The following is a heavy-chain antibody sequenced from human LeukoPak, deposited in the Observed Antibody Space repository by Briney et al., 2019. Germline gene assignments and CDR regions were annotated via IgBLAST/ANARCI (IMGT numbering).Heavy chain of an antibody. CDR3: ASADYYRIDF. V-gene: IGHV4-4*01. Sequence: PGGSLRLSCAASGFIVSNNYMSWVRQPPGKGLEWIGEMHQSGITNYNPSLKSRVTMSLDKSKNQFSLKLSSVTAADTSVYFCASADYYRIDFWGQGTLVTVSS. D-gene: IGHD3-10*01. CDR1: GFIVSNNY. CDR2: MHQSGIT. J-gene: IGHJ4*02.